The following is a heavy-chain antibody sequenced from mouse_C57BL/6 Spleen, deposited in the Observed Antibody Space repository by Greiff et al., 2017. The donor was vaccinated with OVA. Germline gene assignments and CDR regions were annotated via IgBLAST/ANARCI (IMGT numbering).Heavy chain of an antibody. CDR2: IDPEDGGT. CDR1: GFNIKDYY. V-gene: IGHV14-2*01. Sequence: VQLQQSGAELVKPGASVKLSCTASGFNIKDYYMHWVKQRTEQGLEWIGRIDPEDGGTKYAPKFQGRATIPADTSSNTAYLQLSSLTSEDTAVYYCARGGSNPYFDYWGQGTTLTVSS. CDR3: ARGGSNPYFDY. D-gene: IGHD2-5*01. J-gene: IGHJ2*01.